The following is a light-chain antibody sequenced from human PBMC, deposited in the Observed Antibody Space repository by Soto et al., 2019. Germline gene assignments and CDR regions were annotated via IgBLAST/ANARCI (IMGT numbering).Light chain of an antibody. J-gene: IGKJ1*01. CDR3: QHYNSYSEA. Sequence: DIQMTQSPSTLSASVGDRVTITCRASQSIGTWLAWYQQKPGKAPKLLIYDASSVESGVPSRFSGSGSGTEFTLTISSLQPDDFATYYCQHYNSYSEAFGQGTKVELK. CDR2: DAS. CDR1: QSIGTW. V-gene: IGKV1-5*01.